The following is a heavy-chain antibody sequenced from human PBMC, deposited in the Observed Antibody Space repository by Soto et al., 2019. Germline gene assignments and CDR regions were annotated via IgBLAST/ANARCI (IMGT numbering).Heavy chain of an antibody. CDR2: IIPIFGTA. V-gene: IGHV1-69*13. D-gene: IGHD3-22*01. CDR1: GGTFSSYA. J-gene: IGHJ5*02. CDR3: AGYYYDSSGYPNWFDP. Sequence: GASVKVSCKASGGTFSSYAISWVRQAPGQGLEWMGGIIPIFGTANYAQKFQGRVTITADESTSTAYMELSSLRSEDTAVYYCAGYYYDSSGYPNWFDPWGQGTLVTVSS.